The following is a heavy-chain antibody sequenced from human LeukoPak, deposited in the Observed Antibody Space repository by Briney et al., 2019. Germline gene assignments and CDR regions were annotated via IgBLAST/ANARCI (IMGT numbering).Heavy chain of an antibody. CDR2: IYYSGST. CDR1: GVSISRYY. CDR3: ARGKYQLDY. Sequence: WETLSLTCTVSGVSISRYYWSWARQPPGKGLEWIWHIYYSGSTNHNPYLKSRVTISVDPSKNQFSLKLSPVTAADTAVYYCARGKYQLDYWGQGTLVTV. J-gene: IGHJ4*02. D-gene: IGHD2-2*01. V-gene: IGHV4-59*08.